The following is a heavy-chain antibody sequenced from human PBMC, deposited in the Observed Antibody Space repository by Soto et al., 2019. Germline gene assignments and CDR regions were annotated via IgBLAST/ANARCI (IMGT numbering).Heavy chain of an antibody. CDR2: ISGSGGST. CDR1: GFTFSSYA. J-gene: IGHJ4*02. D-gene: IGHD3-22*01. CDR3: AKDSHYYDSSGYFDY. V-gene: IGHV3-23*01. Sequence: EVQLLESGGGLVQPGGSLRLSCAASGFTFSSYAMSWVRQAPGKGLEWVSAISGSGGSTYYADSVKVRFTISRDNSKNTLYLQMNSLRAEDTAVYYCAKDSHYYDSSGYFDYWGQGTLVTVSS.